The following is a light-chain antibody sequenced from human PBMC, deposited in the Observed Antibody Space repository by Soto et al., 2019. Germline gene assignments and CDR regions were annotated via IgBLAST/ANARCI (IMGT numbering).Light chain of an antibody. Sequence: QSALTQPPSASGSPGQSVTISCTGTSSDVGGYNYVSWYQQHPGKAPKLMIYEVSKRPSGVPDRFSGSKSGTSDSLAISGLQSEDEADYYCAAWDDSLNGPWVFGGGTKLTVL. CDR3: AAWDDSLNGPWV. V-gene: IGLV2-8*01. CDR2: EVS. CDR1: SSDVGGYNY. J-gene: IGLJ3*02.